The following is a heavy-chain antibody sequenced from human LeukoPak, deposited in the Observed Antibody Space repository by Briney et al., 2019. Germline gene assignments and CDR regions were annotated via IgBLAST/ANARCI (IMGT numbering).Heavy chain of an antibody. D-gene: IGHD4-11*01. CDR2: IWSDASNQ. CDR1: GFTFSHYG. V-gene: IGHV3-33*01. J-gene: IGHJ4*01. CDR3: ARDAQRGFDYTNSLRY. Sequence: PGRSLRLSCTTSGFTFSHYGVHWVRQAPGKGLEWVAVIWSDASNQYYADSVKGRFTISRDDSQKTVYLQMNSLRPEDTAVYYCARDAQRGFDYTNSLRYWGHGALVTV.